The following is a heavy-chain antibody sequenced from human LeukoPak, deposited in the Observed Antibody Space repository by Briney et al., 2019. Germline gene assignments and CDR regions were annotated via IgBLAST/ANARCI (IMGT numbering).Heavy chain of an antibody. CDR3: ASNGGGYYSPYDY. V-gene: IGHV3-23*01. J-gene: IGHJ4*02. CDR1: GFTFTTYA. Sequence: GGSLRLSCAASGFTFTTYAMNWVRQAPGEGLGWVSLISSSGDNTYYADSVKGRFTISRDNSKNTLYLQMNSLRADDTAVYYCASNGGGYYSPYDYWGQGTLVTVSS. CDR2: ISSSGDNT. D-gene: IGHD5-12*01.